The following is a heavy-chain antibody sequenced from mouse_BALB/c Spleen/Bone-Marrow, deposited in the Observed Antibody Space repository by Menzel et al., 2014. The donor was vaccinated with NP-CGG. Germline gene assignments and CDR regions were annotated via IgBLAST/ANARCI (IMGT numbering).Heavy chain of an antibody. D-gene: IGHD2-14*01. CDR1: GYTFTDYE. V-gene: IGHV1-15*01. Sequence: QLQQSGAELVRPGASVKLSCKALGYTFTDYEMHWVKQTPVNGLEWIGAIHPGSGNTAYNQKFKGKTTLTADKSSSTAYMELSSLTSEDSAVYYCIRRNYRYSWFAYWGQGTLVTVSA. J-gene: IGHJ3*01. CDR2: IHPGSGNT. CDR3: IRRNYRYSWFAY.